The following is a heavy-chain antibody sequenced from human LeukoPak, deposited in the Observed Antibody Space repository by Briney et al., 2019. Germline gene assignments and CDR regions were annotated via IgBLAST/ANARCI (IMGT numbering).Heavy chain of an antibody. V-gene: IGHV3-30*02. Sequence: GGSLRLSCAASGFTFSSYGMHWVRQAPGKGLEWVAFIRYDGSNKYYADSVKGRFTISRDNSKNTLYLQMNSLRAEDTAVYYCAKDLPRVAAAAGTVFDYWGQGTLVTVSS. D-gene: IGHD6-13*01. J-gene: IGHJ4*02. CDR2: IRYDGSNK. CDR1: GFTFSSYG. CDR3: AKDLPRVAAAAGTVFDY.